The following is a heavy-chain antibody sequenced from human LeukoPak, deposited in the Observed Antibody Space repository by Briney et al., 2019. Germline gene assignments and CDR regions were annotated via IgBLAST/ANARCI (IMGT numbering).Heavy chain of an antibody. D-gene: IGHD2-15*01. CDR2: IYYSGST. CDR1: GGSISSYY. V-gene: IGHV4-59*12. Sequence: SETLSLTCTVSGGSISSYYWSWIRQPPGKGLEWIGYIYYSGSTNYNPSLKSRVTISADTSKNQFSLKLSSVTAADTAAYFCARYCSGGSCYQSFDCWGQGTLVTVSS. J-gene: IGHJ4*02. CDR3: ARYCSGGSCYQSFDC.